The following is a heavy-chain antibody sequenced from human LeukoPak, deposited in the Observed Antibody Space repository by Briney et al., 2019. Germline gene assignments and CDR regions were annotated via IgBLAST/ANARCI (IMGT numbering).Heavy chain of an antibody. D-gene: IGHD1-1*01. V-gene: IGHV1-2*02. Sequence: ASVKDSCKASGYTFTGYYMHWVRQAPGQGLEWMGWINPNSGGTNYAQKFQGRVIMTRDTSISTAYMELSRLRSDDTAVYYCARERVTDWNPSNWFDPWGQGTLVTVSS. J-gene: IGHJ5*02. CDR2: INPNSGGT. CDR1: GYTFTGYY. CDR3: ARERVTDWNPSNWFDP.